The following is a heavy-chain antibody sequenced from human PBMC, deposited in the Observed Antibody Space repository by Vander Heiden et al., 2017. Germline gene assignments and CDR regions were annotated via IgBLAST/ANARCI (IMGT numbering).Heavy chain of an antibody. CDR1: GFILSDHY. J-gene: IGHJ6*02. CDR3: ARQGADV. CDR2: LRDKVKVGTA. V-gene: IGHV3-72*01. Sequence: EVQLVESGGGLVQPGGSLGLSCAASGFILSDHYMSWVRQAPGKGLEWVGFLRDKVKVGTAEMTTSVKGRFTISRDDSKGIKYLQMNSLRAEYTAVDDCARQGADVWVQVTTVTVS.